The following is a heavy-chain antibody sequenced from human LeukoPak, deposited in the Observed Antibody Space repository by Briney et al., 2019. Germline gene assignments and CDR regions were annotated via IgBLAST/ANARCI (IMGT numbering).Heavy chain of an antibody. J-gene: IGHJ6*02. CDR1: GYTFTGYY. D-gene: IGHD3-3*01. Sequence: ASVKVSCKASGYTFTGYYMHWVRQAPGQGLEWMGWINPNSGGTNYAQKFQGRVTMTRDTSISTAYMELSRLRSDDTAVYYCARGRIGIFGVVTPMDVWGQGTTATVSS. CDR2: INPNSGGT. CDR3: ARGRIGIFGVVTPMDV. V-gene: IGHV1-2*02.